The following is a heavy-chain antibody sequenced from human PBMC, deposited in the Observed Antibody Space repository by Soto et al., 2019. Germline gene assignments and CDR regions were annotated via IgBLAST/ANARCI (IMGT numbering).Heavy chain of an antibody. V-gene: IGHV4-39*01. D-gene: IGHD4-17*01. CDR1: NGSISSRSSY. CDR3: GGQDYGAKGYYEN. J-gene: IGHJ4*02. Sequence: QLQLQESGSGLVKPSETLSLTCIVSNGSISSRSSYWGWIRQPPGKGLEWIGSIYYIGNTYYNPSLKSRVTISIDTSKTQFSLKMNSVTAADTAVYFCGGQDYGAKGYYENWGQGALVTVSS. CDR2: IYYIGNT.